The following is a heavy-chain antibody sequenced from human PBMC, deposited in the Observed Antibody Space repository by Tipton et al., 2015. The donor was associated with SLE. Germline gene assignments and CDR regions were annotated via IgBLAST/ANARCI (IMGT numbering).Heavy chain of an antibody. CDR1: GGSISSSSYY. D-gene: IGHD1-7*01. CDR2: IYYIGST. CDR3: ARAPNWNFWYFDL. Sequence: TLSLTCTVSGGSISSSSYYWGWIRQPPGKGLEWIGSIYYIGSTNYNPSLKSRVTISVDTSKNQFSLKLSSVTAADTAVYYCARAPNWNFWYFDLWGRGTLVTVSS. J-gene: IGHJ2*01. V-gene: IGHV4-39*07.